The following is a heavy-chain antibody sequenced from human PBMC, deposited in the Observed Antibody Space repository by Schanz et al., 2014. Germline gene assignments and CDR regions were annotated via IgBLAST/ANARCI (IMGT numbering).Heavy chain of an antibody. J-gene: IGHJ3*02. CDR3: AKSDAFDI. V-gene: IGHV3-74*02. Sequence: VQLVESGGGVVQPGRSLRLSCAASGFTFSSYAMHWVRQVPGKGLVWVSRIKSDGSSTSYADSVKGRFTISRDNAKNTLYLQMNSLRAEDTAVYYCAKSDAFDIWGQGTLVTVSS. CDR2: IKSDGSST. CDR1: GFTFSSYA.